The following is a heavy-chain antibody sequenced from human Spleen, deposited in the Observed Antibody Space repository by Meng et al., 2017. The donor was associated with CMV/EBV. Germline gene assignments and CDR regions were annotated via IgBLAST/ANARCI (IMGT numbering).Heavy chain of an antibody. Sequence: GESLKISCAASGFIVSNNYMSWVRQAPGKGLEWVSMIYSGGSTFYADSVKGRFTISRDDSKNMLFLELNNLRAEDTALYYCASGKSGSSSDALEIWGQGTMVTVSS. CDR3: ASGKSGSSSDALEI. V-gene: IGHV3-53*01. CDR2: IYSGGST. D-gene: IGHD6-6*01. CDR1: GFIVSNNY. J-gene: IGHJ3*02.